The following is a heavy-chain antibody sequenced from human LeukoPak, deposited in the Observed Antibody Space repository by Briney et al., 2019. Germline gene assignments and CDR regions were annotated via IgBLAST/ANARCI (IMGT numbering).Heavy chain of an antibody. CDR2: IIPGDSQT. CDR3: ARFNAPRFVDIWFGP. V-gene: IGHV5-51*01. D-gene: IGHD2-8*01. CDR1: GYDFFGYW. Sequence: GESLKISCKGFGYDFFGYWIGWVRQMPGQGPEWMGIIIPGDSQTYYSTSFQGQVTMSADKSINTAYLQWSSLKAVDIAVYYCARFNAPRFVDIWFGPWGQGTLVTAS. J-gene: IGHJ5*02.